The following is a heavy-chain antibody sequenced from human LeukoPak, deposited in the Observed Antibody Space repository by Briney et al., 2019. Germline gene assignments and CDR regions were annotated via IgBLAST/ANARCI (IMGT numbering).Heavy chain of an antibody. D-gene: IGHD6-19*01. V-gene: IGHV3-23*01. CDR3: AKKFSSAWPCFDY. CDR1: GFPFNTND. CDR2: IGGRDGGT. Sequence: PGGSLRLSCAASGFPFNTNDMSWVRQAPGKGLEWVSAIGGRDGGTYYADSVKGRFTISRDNSKNTLYLQLNSLRPEGTALYYCAKKFSSAWPCFDYWGQGALVTVSS. J-gene: IGHJ4*02.